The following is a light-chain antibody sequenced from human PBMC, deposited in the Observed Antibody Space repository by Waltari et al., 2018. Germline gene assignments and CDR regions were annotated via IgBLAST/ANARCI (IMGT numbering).Light chain of an antibody. CDR3: QQRGSWPRVT. Sequence: ENVLTQSPATLSLSPGERATLSCRASQSVSSYLAWYQQKPGQAPRLLIYDASNRAPGIPARFSGRGSGTDFTLTISSLEPEDFAVYYCQQRGSWPRVTFGQGTRLEIK. V-gene: IGKV3-11*01. J-gene: IGKJ5*01. CDR1: QSVSSY. CDR2: DAS.